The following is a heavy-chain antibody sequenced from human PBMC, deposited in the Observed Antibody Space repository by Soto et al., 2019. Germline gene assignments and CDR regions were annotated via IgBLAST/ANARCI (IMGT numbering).Heavy chain of an antibody. V-gene: IGHV5-51*01. Sequence: GESLKISCKGSGYSFTSYWIGWVRQMPGKGLEWMGIIYPGDSDTRYSPSFQGQVTISADKSISTAYLQWSSLKASDTAMYYCARLPAEYSSSWTQKKYYYYYYMDVWGKGTTVTVSS. CDR2: IYPGDSDT. CDR1: GYSFTSYW. J-gene: IGHJ6*03. D-gene: IGHD6-6*01. CDR3: ARLPAEYSSSWTQKKYYYYYYMDV.